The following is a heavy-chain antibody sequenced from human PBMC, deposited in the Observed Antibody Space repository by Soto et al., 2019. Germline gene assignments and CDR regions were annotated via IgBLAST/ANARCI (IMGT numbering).Heavy chain of an antibody. J-gene: IGHJ4*02. CDR3: ARQSGSGYYTVAY. CDR2: IYYGGSP. CDR1: GGSISSSTYY. V-gene: IGHV4-39*01. Sequence: PSETLSLPCTVSGGSISSSTYYWGWIRQPPGQGLEWIGNIYYGGSPYYNPSLKSRVTVSVDTSKNQFSLKLSSVTAADTAVYYCARQSGSGYYTVAYWGQGTLVTVSS. D-gene: IGHD3-22*01.